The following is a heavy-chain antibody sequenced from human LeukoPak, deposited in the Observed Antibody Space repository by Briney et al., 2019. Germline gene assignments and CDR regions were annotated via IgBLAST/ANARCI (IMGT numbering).Heavy chain of an antibody. V-gene: IGHV1-46*01. CDR3: ARGNYGDYGDY. Sequence: ASVKVSCKASGYTFTSYYMHWMRQAPGQGPEWMGIINPRGGSTDYAQKLQGRVTMTTDTSTSTAYMELRRLRSDDTAVYYCARGNYGDYGDYWGQGTLVTVSS. CDR1: GYTFTSYY. CDR2: INPRGGST. D-gene: IGHD4-17*01. J-gene: IGHJ4*02.